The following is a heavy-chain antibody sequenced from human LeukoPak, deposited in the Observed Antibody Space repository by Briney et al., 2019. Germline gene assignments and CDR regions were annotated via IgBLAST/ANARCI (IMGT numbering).Heavy chain of an antibody. CDR3: ARVYYGSGLYYFDY. V-gene: IGHV4-4*02. CDR2: IYHSGST. CDR1: GGSISISNW. Sequence: SGTLSLTCAVSGGSISISNWWSWVRQPPGKGLEWIGEIYHSGSTNYNPSLKSRVTMSVDTSKNQFSLKLSSVTAADTAVYYCARVYYGSGLYYFDYWGQGTLVTVSS. D-gene: IGHD3-10*01. J-gene: IGHJ4*02.